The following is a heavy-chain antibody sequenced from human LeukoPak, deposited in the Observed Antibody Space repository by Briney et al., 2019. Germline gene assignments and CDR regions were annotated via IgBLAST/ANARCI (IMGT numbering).Heavy chain of an antibody. CDR3: ARQNVIYSGSYYFDY. CDR1: GGSFSGYY. CDR2: INHSGST. V-gene: IGHV4-34*01. D-gene: IGHD1-26*01. J-gene: IGHJ4*02. Sequence: SETLSLTCAVYGGSFSGYYWSWIRQPPGKGLEWIGEINHSGSTNYNPSLKSRVTISVDTSKNQFSLKLSSVTAADTAVYYCARQNVIYSGSYYFDYWGQGTLVTVSS.